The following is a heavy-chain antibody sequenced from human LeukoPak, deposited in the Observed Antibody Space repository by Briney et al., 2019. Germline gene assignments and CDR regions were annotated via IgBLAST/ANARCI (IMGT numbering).Heavy chain of an antibody. CDR3: VRGVPGVYFYYYMDV. Sequence: ASVKVSCKASGYTFTSYDINWVRQATGQGLEWMGWMNPNSGNTGYAQKFQGRVTITRNTSISTAYMELSSLRSEDTAVYYCVRGVPGVYFYYYMDVWGKGTTVTVSS. CDR1: GYTFTSYD. CDR2: MNPNSGNT. J-gene: IGHJ6*03. V-gene: IGHV1-8*03. D-gene: IGHD2-8*01.